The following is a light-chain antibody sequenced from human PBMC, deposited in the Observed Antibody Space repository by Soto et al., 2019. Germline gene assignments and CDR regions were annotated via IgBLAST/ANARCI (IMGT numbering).Light chain of an antibody. CDR2: DAS. CDR3: QQYVSLVT. J-gene: IGKJ1*01. V-gene: IGKV3-20*01. Sequence: EIVLTQSPGSLSLSPGERATLSCRASQSVDSSFFAWYQQKPGQAPRLLIYDASNRATGIPDRFSGSGSGTDFTLTISRLEPEDFAVYYCQQYVSLVTFGQGTKVEIK. CDR1: QSVDSSF.